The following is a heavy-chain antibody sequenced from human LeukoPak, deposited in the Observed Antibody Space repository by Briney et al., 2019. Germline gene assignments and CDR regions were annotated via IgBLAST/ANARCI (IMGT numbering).Heavy chain of an antibody. D-gene: IGHD4/OR15-4a*01. V-gene: IGHV3-53*01. J-gene: IGHJ4*02. Sequence: GGSLRLSCTVSGFTVSSNSMSWVRQAPGKGLEWVSFIYSDNTDYSDSVKGRFTISRDNSKNTLYLQMNSLRAEDTAVYYCARRAGAYSHPYDYWGQGTLVTASS. CDR3: ARRAGAYSHPYDY. CDR1: GFTVSSNS. CDR2: IYSDNT.